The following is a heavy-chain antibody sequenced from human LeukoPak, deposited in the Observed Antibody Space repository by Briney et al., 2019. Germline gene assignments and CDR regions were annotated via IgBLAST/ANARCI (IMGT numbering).Heavy chain of an antibody. CDR1: GSRFTSYW. CDR3: VGLSSADAGLIRGVGHFDY. Sequence: GASLKISCKGSGSRFTSYWIGWGRQMPGKGLEWMGIIYPGDSDTTYSPAFQGQVTISADKSISTASLLWSSLKASDTARYCCVGLSSADAGLIRGVGHFDYWRQGTLDTVTS. V-gene: IGHV5-51*01. D-gene: IGHD1-26*01. CDR2: IYPGDSDT. J-gene: IGHJ4*02.